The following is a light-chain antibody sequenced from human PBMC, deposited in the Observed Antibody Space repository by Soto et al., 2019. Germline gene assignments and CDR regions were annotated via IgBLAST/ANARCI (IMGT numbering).Light chain of an antibody. V-gene: IGKV1-39*01. CDR3: QQYGSSLRIT. CDR2: AAS. Sequence: DIQMTQSPSSLSASVGDRVTITCRASQSISSYLNWYQQKPGKAPKLLIYAASSLQSGVPSRFSGSGSGTDFTLTISSLQPEDFAVYYCQQYGSSLRITFGQGTRLEIK. CDR1: QSISSY. J-gene: IGKJ5*01.